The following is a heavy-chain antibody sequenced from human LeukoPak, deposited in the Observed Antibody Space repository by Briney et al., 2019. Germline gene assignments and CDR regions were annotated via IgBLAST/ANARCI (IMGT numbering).Heavy chain of an antibody. V-gene: IGHV4-38-2*02. Sequence: PSETLSLTCTISGYSISSGYYWGWIRQPPGMGLEWIGSMFHSGSTYYNPSLKSRVTISVDTSKNQFSLKLSSVTAADTAVYYCARGPLIGSAYYYGSGSDYYFDYWGKGTLVTVSS. J-gene: IGHJ4*02. D-gene: IGHD3-10*01. CDR2: MFHSGST. CDR3: ARGPLIGSAYYYGSGSDYYFDY. CDR1: GYSISSGYY.